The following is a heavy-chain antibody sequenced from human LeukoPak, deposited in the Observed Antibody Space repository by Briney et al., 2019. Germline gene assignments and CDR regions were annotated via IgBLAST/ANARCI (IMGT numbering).Heavy chain of an antibody. D-gene: IGHD5-18*01. CDR1: GGSISSSSYY. CDR2: IYYSGST. V-gene: IGHV4-39*01. CDR3: AQLDVDTAMVTGGPTMIDY. Sequence: PSETLSLTCTVSGGSISSSSYYWGWIRQPPGKGLEWIGSIYYSGSTHYNPSLKSRVTISVDTSKNQFSLKLSSVTAADTAVYYCAQLDVDTAMVTGGPTMIDYWGQGTLVTVSS. J-gene: IGHJ4*02.